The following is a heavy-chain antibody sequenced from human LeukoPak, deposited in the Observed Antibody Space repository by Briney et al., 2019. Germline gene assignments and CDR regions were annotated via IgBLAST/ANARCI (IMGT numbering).Heavy chain of an antibody. CDR2: ISGSGDST. Sequence: GGSLRLSCAASGFTFSSYAMSWVRQAPGKGLEWVSGISGSGDSTYYADSVKGRFTISRDSSKNTLYLQMNSLRAEDTAVYYCAKEWSSTWYWLDYWGQGTLVTVSS. V-gene: IGHV3-23*01. J-gene: IGHJ4*02. D-gene: IGHD6-13*01. CDR1: GFTFSSYA. CDR3: AKEWSSTWYWLDY.